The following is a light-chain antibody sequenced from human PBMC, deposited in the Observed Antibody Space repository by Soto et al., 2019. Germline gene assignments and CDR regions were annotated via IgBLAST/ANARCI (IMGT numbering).Light chain of an antibody. CDR1: QSINSD. CDR2: GAS. CDR3: QQYNNWPFT. V-gene: IGKV3-15*01. J-gene: IGKJ3*01. Sequence: EIVMTQSPATLSVSPGERATLSCRASQSINSDLAWYQQKPGQAPRLLIYGASTGATGMPARISGSGSGTEFTLTISSLQSEDFAVYYCQQYNNWPFTFGPGTKVDIK.